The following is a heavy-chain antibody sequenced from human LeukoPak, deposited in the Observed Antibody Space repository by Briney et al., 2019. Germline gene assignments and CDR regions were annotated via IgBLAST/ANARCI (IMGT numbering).Heavy chain of an antibody. Sequence: SETLSLTCAVYGGSFSDYSWSWIRQPPGKGLEWIGEINHSGGTNHNPSLMSRVTMSVDTSKNQFSLKLSSVTAADTAVYYCARGRYCSADICSGGDAF. J-gene: IGHJ3*01. V-gene: IGHV4-34*01. CDR1: GGSFSDYS. CDR3: ARGRYCSADICSGGDAF. D-gene: IGHD2-15*01. CDR2: INHSGGT.